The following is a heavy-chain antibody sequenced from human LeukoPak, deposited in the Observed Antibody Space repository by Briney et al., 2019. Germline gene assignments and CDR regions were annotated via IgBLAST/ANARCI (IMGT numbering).Heavy chain of an antibody. D-gene: IGHD6-6*01. V-gene: IGHV1-69*04. CDR3: AREGYSSSSPFDY. J-gene: IGHJ4*02. Sequence: GASVKVSCKASGGTFSSYAISWVRQAPGQGLEWMGRIIPILGIANYAQKFQGRVTITADKSTSTAYMELSSLRSEDAAVYYCAREGYSSSSPFDYWGQGTLVTVSS. CDR2: IIPILGIA. CDR1: GGTFSSYA.